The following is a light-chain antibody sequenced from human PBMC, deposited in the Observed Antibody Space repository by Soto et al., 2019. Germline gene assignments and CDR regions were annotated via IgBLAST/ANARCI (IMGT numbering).Light chain of an antibody. CDR1: QSVNSN. J-gene: IGKJ5*01. CDR3: QQYDKWPPIT. CDR2: GAS. V-gene: IGKV3-15*01. Sequence: EIVLTQSPGTLSLSPGERATLSWRASQSVNSNYLVWYQQNPGQAPRLLLYGASTRATGIPARFSGSGSGTDFSLTISSLQSEDCAVYYCQQYDKWPPITFGQGTRLEIK.